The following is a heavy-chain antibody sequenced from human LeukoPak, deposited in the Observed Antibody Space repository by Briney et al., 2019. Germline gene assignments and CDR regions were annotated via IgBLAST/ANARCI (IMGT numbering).Heavy chain of an antibody. J-gene: IGHJ1*01. Sequence: SETLSLTWTLLSALLTGDFCRCNRQPPGKGLEWIGYIYYSGSTNYNPSLKSRVTISVDTTKNQFSLKLSSVTAADTAVYYCARAISSSWYGDFQHWGQGTLVTVSS. CDR3: ARAISSSWYGDFQH. CDR2: IYYSGST. CDR1: SALLTGDF. D-gene: IGHD6-13*01. V-gene: IGHV4-59*01.